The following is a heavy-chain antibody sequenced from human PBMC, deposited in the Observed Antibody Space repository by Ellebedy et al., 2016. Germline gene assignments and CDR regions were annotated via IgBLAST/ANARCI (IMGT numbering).Heavy chain of an antibody. D-gene: IGHD3-3*01. CDR1: GYTLTELS. CDR3: ATGGLRFWSGWDYYYYMDV. J-gene: IGHJ6*03. V-gene: IGHV1-24*01. CDR2: FDPEDGET. Sequence: ASVKVSXXVSGYTLTELSMHWVRQAPGKGLEWMGGFDPEDGETIYAQKFQGRVTMTEDTSTDTAYMELSSLRSEDTAVYYCATGGLRFWSGWDYYYYMDVWGKGTTVTVSS.